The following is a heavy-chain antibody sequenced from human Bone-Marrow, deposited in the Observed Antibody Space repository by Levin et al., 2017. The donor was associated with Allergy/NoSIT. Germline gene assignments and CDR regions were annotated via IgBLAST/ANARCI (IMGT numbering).Heavy chain of an antibody. Sequence: HPGGSLRLSCAASGFTFSSYGMHWVRQAPGKGLEWVAVISYDGSNKYYADSVKGRFTISRDNSKNTLYLQMNSLRAEDTAVYYCAKDRSNCSSTSCNSGYYYGMDVWGQGTTVTVSS. CDR1: GFTFSSYG. CDR3: AKDRSNCSSTSCNSGYYYGMDV. V-gene: IGHV3-30*18. J-gene: IGHJ6*02. CDR2: ISYDGSNK. D-gene: IGHD2-2*01.